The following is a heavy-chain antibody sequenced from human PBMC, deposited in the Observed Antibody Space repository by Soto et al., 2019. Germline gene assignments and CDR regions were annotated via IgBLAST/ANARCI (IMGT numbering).Heavy chain of an antibody. CDR1: GGSFSGYY. CDR3: ARGFHGALRTVTTDYYYYMDV. CDR2: INHSGST. V-gene: IGHV4-34*01. Sequence: SETLSLTCAVYGGSFSGYYWSWIRQPPGKGLEWIGEINHSGSTNYNPSLKSRVTISVDTSKNQFSLKLSSVTAADTAVYYCARGFHGALRTVTTDYYYYMDVWGKGTTVTVSS. J-gene: IGHJ6*03. D-gene: IGHD4-4*01.